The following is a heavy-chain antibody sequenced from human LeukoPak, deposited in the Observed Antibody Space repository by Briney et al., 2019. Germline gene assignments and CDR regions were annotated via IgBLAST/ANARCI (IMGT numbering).Heavy chain of an antibody. Sequence: ASVKVSCKVSGYTLTELAMHWVRQAPGKGLEWMGGFDPEDGETIYAQKFQGRVTMTEDTSTDTAYVELSSLRSEDTAVYYCATDGPISMVRGVIIRDGFDIWGQGTIVTASS. CDR1: GYTLTELA. D-gene: IGHD3-10*01. J-gene: IGHJ3*02. V-gene: IGHV1-24*01. CDR3: ATDGPISMVRGVIIRDGFDI. CDR2: FDPEDGET.